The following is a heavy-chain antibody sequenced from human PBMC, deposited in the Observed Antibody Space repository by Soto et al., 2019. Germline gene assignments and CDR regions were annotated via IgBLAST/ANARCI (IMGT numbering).Heavy chain of an antibody. CDR1: GGPISSYY. V-gene: IGHV4-59*01. CDR2: IYYSGST. J-gene: IGHJ4*02. Sequence: QVQLQESGPGLVKPSETLSLNCTVSGGPISSYYWSWIRQSPGKGLEWIGYIYYSGSTNYNPSLKSRVTISVDTSKNQFSLALSSVTAADTAVYYCARGSSGWRPRLDYWGQGTLVTVSS. D-gene: IGHD6-19*01. CDR3: ARGSSGWRPRLDY.